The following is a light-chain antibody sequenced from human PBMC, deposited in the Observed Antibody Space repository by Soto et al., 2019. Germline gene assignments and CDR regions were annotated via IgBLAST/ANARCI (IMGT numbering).Light chain of an antibody. CDR1: QSVSSN. V-gene: IGKV3-15*01. J-gene: IGKJ1*01. CDR3: QQYNNWPPWT. Sequence: EIVITHSPATLCVSPGERATLSCTASQSVSSNLAWYQQKPGQAPRLLIYGASTRATGIPARFSGSGSGTEFTLTISSLQSEDFAVYYCQQYNNWPPWTYGQGTKVDIK. CDR2: GAS.